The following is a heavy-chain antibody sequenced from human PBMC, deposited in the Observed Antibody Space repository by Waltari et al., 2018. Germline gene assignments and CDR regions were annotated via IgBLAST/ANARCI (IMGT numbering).Heavy chain of an antibody. Sequence: QVQLVQSGAEVKKPGSSVKVSCKASGGTFSSYAISWVRQAPGQGLEWMGGIIPIFGTANYAQKFQGRVTITADKSTSTAYMELSSLRSEDTAVYYCAGYGSGSYRLYYYYYYMDVWGKGTTVTVSS. J-gene: IGHJ6*03. CDR1: GGTFSSYA. CDR2: IIPIFGTA. D-gene: IGHD3-10*01. V-gene: IGHV1-69*14. CDR3: AGYGSGSYRLYYYYYYMDV.